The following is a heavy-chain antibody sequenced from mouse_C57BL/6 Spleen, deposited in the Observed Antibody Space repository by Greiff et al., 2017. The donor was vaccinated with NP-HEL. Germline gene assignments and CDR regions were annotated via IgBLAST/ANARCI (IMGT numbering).Heavy chain of an antibody. CDR2: ICPGDGDT. D-gene: IGHD1-1*01. Sequence: VQLQQSGPELVKPGASVKISCKASGYAFSSSWMNWVKQRPGKGLEWIGRICPGDGDTNYNGKFKGKATLTADKSSSTAYMQLSSLTSEDSAVYFCARGVTTVVDYWGQGTTLTVSS. CDR1: GYAFSSSW. CDR3: ARGVTTVVDY. J-gene: IGHJ2*01. V-gene: IGHV1-82*01.